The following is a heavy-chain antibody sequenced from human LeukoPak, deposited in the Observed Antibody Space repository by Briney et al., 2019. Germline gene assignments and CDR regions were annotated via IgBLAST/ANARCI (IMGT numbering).Heavy chain of an antibody. V-gene: IGHV3-23*01. CDR2: IGGSGADT. CDR1: GFIFSSYA. Sequence: GGSLRLSCAGSGFIFSSYAVSWVRQAPGKGLEWVSVIGGSGADTFYAESVKGRFIISRDSSKNKVYLQLNSLRAEDTAVYYCAKDSPGYASSWYEDNWGQGTLVTVAS. D-gene: IGHD6-13*01. J-gene: IGHJ4*02. CDR3: AKDSPGYASSWYEDN.